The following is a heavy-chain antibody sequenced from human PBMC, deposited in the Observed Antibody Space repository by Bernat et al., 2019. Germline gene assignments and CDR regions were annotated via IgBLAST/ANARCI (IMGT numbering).Heavy chain of an antibody. CDR1: GFTFSRYG. V-gene: IGHV3-33*01. Sequence: QVQLVESGGGVVQPGRSLRLSCAASGFTFSRYGMHWVRQAPGKGLEWVAIMWDDGSNKYYADSVKGRFTISRDDSKNTLYLQMNSLRAEDTAVYYCARVSGSGWVFDYWGQGALVTVSS. D-gene: IGHD6-19*01. CDR3: ARVSGSGWVFDY. J-gene: IGHJ4*02. CDR2: MWDDGSNK.